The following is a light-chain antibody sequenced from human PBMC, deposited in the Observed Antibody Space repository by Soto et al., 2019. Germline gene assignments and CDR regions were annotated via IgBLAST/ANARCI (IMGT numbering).Light chain of an antibody. Sequence: QSALTQPPSASGSPGQSVTISCTGTSSDVGSYNSVSWYQHHPGKAPKHMIYEVTRRPSGVPDRFSGSKSANTASLTVSGLQAEDEADYYCSSYAGSNNYVFGTGTKLTVL. CDR3: SSYAGSNNYV. CDR1: SSDVGSYNS. CDR2: EVT. J-gene: IGLJ1*01. V-gene: IGLV2-8*01.